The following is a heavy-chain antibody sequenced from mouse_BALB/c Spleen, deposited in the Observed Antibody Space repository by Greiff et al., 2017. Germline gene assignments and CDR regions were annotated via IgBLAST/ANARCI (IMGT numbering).Heavy chain of an antibody. CDR1: GYTFTDYE. CDR3: ARVYYGSSYAMDY. CDR2: IDPETGGT. Sequence: VQLQQSGAELVRPGASVTLSCKASGYTFTDYEMHWVKQTPVHGLEWIGAIDPETGGTAYNQKFKGKATLTADTSSNTAYMQLSSLTSEDSAVYYCARVYYGSSYAMDYWGQGTSVTVSS. D-gene: IGHD1-1*01. J-gene: IGHJ4*01. V-gene: IGHV1-15*01.